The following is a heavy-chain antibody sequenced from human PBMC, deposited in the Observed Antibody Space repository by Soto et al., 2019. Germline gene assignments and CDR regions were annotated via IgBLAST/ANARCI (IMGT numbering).Heavy chain of an antibody. V-gene: IGHV4-39*01. J-gene: IGHJ6*02. CDR3: ARRGFYYYGMDV. Sequence: SETLSLTCTVSGGSISSSSYYWGWIRQPPGKGLEWIGSIYYSGSTYYNPSLKSRVTISVDTSKNQFSLKLSSVTAADAAVYYCARRGFYYYGMDVWAQGSTVTVSS. CDR1: GGSISSSSYY. CDR2: IYYSGST.